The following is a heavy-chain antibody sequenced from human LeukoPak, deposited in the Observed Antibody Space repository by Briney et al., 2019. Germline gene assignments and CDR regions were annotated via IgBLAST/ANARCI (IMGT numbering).Heavy chain of an antibody. V-gene: IGHV3-15*01. D-gene: IGHD3-3*01. Sequence: GGSLRLSCAASGFTFSKAWMTWVRQTPGKGLEWVGRIKSKTDGETTDYGAPVQGRFTILREDAKNTLYLQMNSLKTEDTGVYYCTTGVEKWGQGTRVIVSS. CDR2: IKSKTDGETT. CDR1: GFTFSKAW. J-gene: IGHJ4*02. CDR3: TTGVEK.